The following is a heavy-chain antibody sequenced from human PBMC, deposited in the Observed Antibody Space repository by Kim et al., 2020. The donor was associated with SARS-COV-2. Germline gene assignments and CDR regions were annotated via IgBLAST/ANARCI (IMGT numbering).Heavy chain of an antibody. Sequence: SETLSLTCAVYGGSFSGYYWSWIRQPPGKGLEWIGEINHSGSTNYNPSLNSRVTISVDTSKNQFSLKLSSVTAADTAVYYCASPAKEYSSSWYGRLRRYAFDIRGQGTMVTVSS. CDR3: ASPAKEYSSSWYGRLRRYAFDI. CDR2: INHSGST. CDR1: GGSFSGYY. D-gene: IGHD6-13*01. J-gene: IGHJ3*02. V-gene: IGHV4-34*01.